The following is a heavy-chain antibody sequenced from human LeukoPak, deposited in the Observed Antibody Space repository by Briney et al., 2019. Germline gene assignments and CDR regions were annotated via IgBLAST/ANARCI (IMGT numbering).Heavy chain of an antibody. D-gene: IGHD2-2*01. V-gene: IGHV4-61*09. CDR3: ARDDWTYCSSTTCPDAYI. CDR1: GGSVSSGTYY. J-gene: IGHJ3*02. CDR2: IYTSEST. Sequence: MASETLSLTCTVSGGSVSSGTYYWSWIRQPARKGLAWIGHIYTSESTNYNPSLKSRVTISVDTSKNQFSLKLTSVTAADTAVYYCARDDWTYCSSTTCPDAYIWGQGTMVTVSS.